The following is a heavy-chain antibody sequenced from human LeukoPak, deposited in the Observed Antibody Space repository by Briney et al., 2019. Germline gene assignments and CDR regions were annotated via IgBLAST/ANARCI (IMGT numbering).Heavy chain of an antibody. D-gene: IGHD2-8*01. CDR1: GFTFSNYG. CDR3: ARDFEERWVGYCTNGVCYKDYYYYYMDV. J-gene: IGHJ6*03. V-gene: IGHV3-30*02. Sequence: PGGSLRLSCAASGFTFSNYGMNWVRQAPDKGLEWVTFIRYDGSNKYYADSVKGRFTISRDNSKNSLHLQMNSPRAEDTAVYYCARDFEERWVGYCTNGVCYKDYYYYYMDVWGKGTTVTVSS. CDR2: IRYDGSNK.